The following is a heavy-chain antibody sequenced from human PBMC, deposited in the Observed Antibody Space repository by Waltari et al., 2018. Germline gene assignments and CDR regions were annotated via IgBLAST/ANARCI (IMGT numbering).Heavy chain of an antibody. CDR3: ARSSSSWLYFDY. V-gene: IGHV4-39*01. CDR2: IYYSGST. CDR1: GGSISSSSYY. Sequence: QLQLQESGPGLVKPSETLSLTCTVSGGSISSSSYYWGWIRQPPGKGRGWIGSIYYSGSTYYNPSLKSRVTISVDTSKNQFSLKLSSVTAADTAVYYCARSSSSWLYFDYWGQGTLVTVSS. J-gene: IGHJ4*02. D-gene: IGHD6-13*01.